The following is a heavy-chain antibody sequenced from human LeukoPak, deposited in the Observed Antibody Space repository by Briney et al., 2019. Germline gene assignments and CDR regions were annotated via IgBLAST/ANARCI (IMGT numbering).Heavy chain of an antibody. J-gene: IGHJ4*02. CDR1: GYSISSGYY. V-gene: IGHV4-38-2*02. Sequence: SETLSLTCTVSGYSISSGYYWGWIRQPPGKGLEWIGSIYHSGSTYYNPSLKSRVTISVDTSKNQFSLNLSSVTAADTAVYYCARDGRSTYYGSGVDYWGQGTLVIVPS. D-gene: IGHD3-10*01. CDR2: IYHSGST. CDR3: ARDGRSTYYGSGVDY.